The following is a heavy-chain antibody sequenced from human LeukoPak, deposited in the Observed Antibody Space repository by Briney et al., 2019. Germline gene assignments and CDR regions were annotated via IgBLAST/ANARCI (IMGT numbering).Heavy chain of an antibody. Sequence: LEWIGEINHSGSTNYNPSPKSRVTISVDTSKNQFSLKLSSVTAADTAVYYCARDPKYGLDYWGQGTLVTVSS. CDR3: ARDPKYGLDY. CDR2: INHSGST. V-gene: IGHV4-34*01. J-gene: IGHJ4*02. D-gene: IGHD3-10*01.